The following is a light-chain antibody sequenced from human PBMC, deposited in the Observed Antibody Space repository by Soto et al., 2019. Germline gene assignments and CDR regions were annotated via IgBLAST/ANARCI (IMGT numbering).Light chain of an antibody. V-gene: IGKV3-20*01. CDR2: GAS. CDR3: QKYDSSPLT. CDR1: QSVSSSY. J-gene: IGKJ4*01. Sequence: EIVLTQSPGTLSLSPGEIATLSCRASQSVSSSYLAWYQQKPGQAPRLLIYGASGRATGIPDRFSGSGSGTDLTLTISRLEPEDFVVYYCQKYDSSPLTCGGGTKVDIK.